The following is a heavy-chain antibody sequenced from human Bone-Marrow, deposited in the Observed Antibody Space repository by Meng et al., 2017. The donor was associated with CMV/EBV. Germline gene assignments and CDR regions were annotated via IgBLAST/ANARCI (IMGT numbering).Heavy chain of an antibody. CDR3: ARYPSSSSWYFFDY. V-gene: IGHV4-59*01. D-gene: IGHD6-13*01. CDR2: IYYSGST. J-gene: IGHJ4*02. Sequence: SETLSLTCTVSGGSISSYYWSWIRQPPGKGLEWIGYIYYSGSTNYNPSLKSRVTISVDTSKNQFSLKLSSVTAADTAVYYCARYPSSSSWYFFDYWGQRTLVAVSS. CDR1: GGSISSYY.